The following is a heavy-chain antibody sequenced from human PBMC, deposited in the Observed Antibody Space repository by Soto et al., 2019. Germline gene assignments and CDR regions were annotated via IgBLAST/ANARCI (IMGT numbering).Heavy chain of an antibody. J-gene: IGHJ6*02. V-gene: IGHV1-69*01. CDR2: IIPIFGTA. Sequence: QVQLVQSGAEVKKPGSSVKVSCKASGGTFSSYAISWVRQAPGQGLEWMGGIIPIFGTANYAQKFQGRVTITADESTSTAYVELSSLRSEDTAVYYCAREIQLWLPRLYHYYGMDVSGQGTTVTVSS. D-gene: IGHD5-18*01. CDR3: AREIQLWLPRLYHYYGMDV. CDR1: GGTFSSYA.